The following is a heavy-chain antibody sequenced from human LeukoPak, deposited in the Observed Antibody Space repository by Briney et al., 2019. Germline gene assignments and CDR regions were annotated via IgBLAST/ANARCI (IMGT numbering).Heavy chain of an antibody. D-gene: IGHD3-10*01. V-gene: IGHV4-59*01. CDR2: IYYSGST. Sequence: SETLSLTCTVSGGSISNYYWNWMRQPPGKGLEWIGYIYYSGSTNYNPSLKSRVTISVDTSKNQFSLKLSSVTAADTAVYYCARVRGSGKYYYYYMDVWGKGTTVTISS. J-gene: IGHJ6*03. CDR1: GGSISNYY. CDR3: ARVRGSGKYYYYYMDV.